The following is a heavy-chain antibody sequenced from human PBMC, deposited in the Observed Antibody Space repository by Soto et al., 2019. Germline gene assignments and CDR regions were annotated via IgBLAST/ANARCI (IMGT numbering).Heavy chain of an antibody. CDR2: IYHSGST. CDR3: ARSALAGTRFDY. V-gene: IGHV4-4*02. Sequence: QVQLQESGPGLVKPSGTLSLTCAVSGGSISSSNWWSWVRQPPGKGLEWIGEIYHSGSTNYNPSLKTRVTISVAKSKNQFSLKLNSVTAADTAVYYCARSALAGTRFDYWGQGTLVTVSS. J-gene: IGHJ4*02. CDR1: GGSISSSNW. D-gene: IGHD6-19*01.